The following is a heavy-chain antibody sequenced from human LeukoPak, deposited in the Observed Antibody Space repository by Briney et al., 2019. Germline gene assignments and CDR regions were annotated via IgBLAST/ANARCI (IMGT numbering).Heavy chain of an antibody. CDR1: GGTFSSYA. V-gene: IGHV1-69*05. CDR3: ANGLVDRTEGFDY. Sequence: ASVKVSCKASGGTFSSYAISWVRQAPGQGLEWMGGIVPIFGTANYAQKFQGRVTITTDESTSTAYMELSSLRSEDTAVYCCANGLVDRTEGFDYWGQGTLVTVSS. D-gene: IGHD1-26*01. CDR2: IVPIFGTA. J-gene: IGHJ4*02.